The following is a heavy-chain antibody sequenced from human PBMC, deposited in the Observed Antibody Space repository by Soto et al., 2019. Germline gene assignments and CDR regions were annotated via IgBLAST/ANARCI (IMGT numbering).Heavy chain of an antibody. CDR3: ARQVGSGWSWYFDL. CDR1: GGSISSYY. D-gene: IGHD6-19*01. CDR2: IYDTGST. Sequence: QVQLQESGPGLVKPSETLSLTCTVSGGSISSYYWSWIRQPPGKGLEWIGYIYDTGSTNYHPSLKCRVTISVDTSKIQFSLKLSSVTAADTAMYYCARQVGSGWSWYFDLWGRGTLVTVSS. J-gene: IGHJ2*01. V-gene: IGHV4-59*08.